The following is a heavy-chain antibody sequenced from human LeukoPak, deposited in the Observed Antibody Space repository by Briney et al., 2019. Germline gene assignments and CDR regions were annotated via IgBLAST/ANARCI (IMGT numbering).Heavy chain of an antibody. V-gene: IGHV5-51*01. Sequence: GESLKISCKGSGYRFTSYWIGWVRQMPGKGLEWMGIIYAGDSDTRYSPSLQGQVTISADKSISTAYLQWSSLKASDTAMYYCARGISSSSVYYYYGMDVWGQGTTVTVSS. J-gene: IGHJ6*02. CDR3: ARGISSSSVYYYYGMDV. CDR1: GYRFTSYW. D-gene: IGHD6-6*01. CDR2: IYAGDSDT.